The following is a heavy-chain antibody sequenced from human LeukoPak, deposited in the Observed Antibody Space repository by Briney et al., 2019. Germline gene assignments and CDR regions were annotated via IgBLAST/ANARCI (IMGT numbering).Heavy chain of an antibody. Sequence: ASVKVSCKASGYTFTSYYMHWVRQAPGQGLGWMGIINPSGGSTSYAQKFQGRVTMTRDTSTSTVYMELSSLRSEDTAVYYCARDLMKAFPHSYYYGMDVWGQGTTVTVSS. CDR2: INPSGGST. CDR1: GYTFTSYY. J-gene: IGHJ6*02. V-gene: IGHV1-46*01. D-gene: IGHD2-8*01. CDR3: ARDLMKAFPHSYYYGMDV.